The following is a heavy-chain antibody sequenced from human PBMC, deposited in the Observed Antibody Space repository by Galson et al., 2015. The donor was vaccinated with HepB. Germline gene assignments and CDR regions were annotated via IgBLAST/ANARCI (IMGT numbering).Heavy chain of an antibody. CDR3: ARVEVEMATTPWYYYYMDV. J-gene: IGHJ6*03. CDR1: GGTFSSYA. V-gene: IGHV1-69*13. D-gene: IGHD5-24*01. CDR2: IIPIFGTA. Sequence: SVKVSCKASGGTFSSYAISWVRQAPGQGLERMGGIIPIFGTANYAQKFQGRVTITADESTSTAYMELSSLRSEDTAVYYCARVEVEMATTPWYYYYMDVWGKGTTVTVS.